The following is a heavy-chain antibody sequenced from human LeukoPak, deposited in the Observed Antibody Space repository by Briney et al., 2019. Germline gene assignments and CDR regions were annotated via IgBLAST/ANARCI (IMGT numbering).Heavy chain of an antibody. V-gene: IGHV4-38-2*01. D-gene: IGHD6-13*01. CDR1: GYSISSGYY. CDR3: ARHADSSSWYAY. Sequence: SETLSLTCAVFGYSISSGYYWGWIRQPPGKGLEWIGSIYHSGSTYYNPSLKSRVTISVDTSKNQFSLKLSSVTAADTAVYYCARHADSSSWYAYWGQGTLVTVSS. CDR2: IYHSGST. J-gene: IGHJ4*02.